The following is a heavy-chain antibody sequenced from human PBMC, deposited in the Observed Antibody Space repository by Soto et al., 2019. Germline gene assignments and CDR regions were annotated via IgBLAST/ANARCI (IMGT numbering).Heavy chain of an antibody. J-gene: IGHJ5*02. V-gene: IGHV3-9*01. CDR1: GFHFDDHA. D-gene: IGHD1-26*01. Sequence: GGSLRLSCAASGFHFDDHAMHWVRQTPGKGLEWVSGISWNSVTIDYADSIKGRFTISRDNAKRTLYLQMNNLRPADTAMYFCVRSSGSQPRAGWFDPWGQGTLVTVSS. CDR2: ISWNSVTI. CDR3: VRSSGSQPRAGWFDP.